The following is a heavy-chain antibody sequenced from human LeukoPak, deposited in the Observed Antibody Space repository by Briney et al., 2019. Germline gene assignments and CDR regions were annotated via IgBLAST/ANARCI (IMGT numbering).Heavy chain of an antibody. CDR3: ARRVRLGGGKDYFDY. D-gene: IGHD4-23*01. V-gene: IGHV4-30-4*08. Sequence: PSETLSLTCTVSGGSISSGDYYWSWIRQPPGKGLEWIGYIYYSGSTYYNPSLKSRVTISVDTSKNQFSLKLSSVTAADTAVYYCARRVRLGGGKDYFDYWGQGTLVTVSS. J-gene: IGHJ4*02. CDR2: IYYSGST. CDR1: GGSISSGDYY.